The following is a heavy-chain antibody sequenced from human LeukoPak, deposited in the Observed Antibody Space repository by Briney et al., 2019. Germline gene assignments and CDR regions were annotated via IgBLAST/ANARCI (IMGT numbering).Heavy chain of an antibody. Sequence: ASVKVSCKASGYTFTSYGISWVRQAPGQGLEWMGWISAYNGNTNYAQKLQGRVTMTTDTSTSTAYMELRSLRSDDTAVYYCAREWSLRYYYYYMDVWGKGTTVTVSS. CDR2: ISAYNGNT. CDR3: AREWSLRYYYYYMDV. V-gene: IGHV1-18*01. J-gene: IGHJ6*03. D-gene: IGHD4-23*01. CDR1: GYTFTSYG.